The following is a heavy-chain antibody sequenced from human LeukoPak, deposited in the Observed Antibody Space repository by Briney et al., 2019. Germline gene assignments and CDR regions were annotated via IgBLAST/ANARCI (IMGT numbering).Heavy chain of an antibody. CDR2: INPNSGGT. Sequence: ASVKVSCKASGYTFTSYGISWVRQAPGQGLEWMGWINPNSGGTNYAQKFQGRVTMTRDTSISTAYMELSRLRSDDTAVYYCARGGAAGTFPFDYWGQGTLVTVSS. D-gene: IGHD6-13*01. CDR1: GYTFTSYG. J-gene: IGHJ4*02. V-gene: IGHV1-2*02. CDR3: ARGGAAGTFPFDY.